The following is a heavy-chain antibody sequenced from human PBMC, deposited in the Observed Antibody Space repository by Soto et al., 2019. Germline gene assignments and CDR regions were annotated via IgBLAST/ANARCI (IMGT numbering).Heavy chain of an antibody. CDR1: GYTFSGNY. CDR3: VRGIAALRLSWFGP. CDR2: INPKSGGT. D-gene: IGHD6-13*01. V-gene: IGHV1-2*02. Sequence: QAQLVQPGAEVKKPGASVKASCMASGYTFSGNYLHWVRQAPGQGLEWMGWINPKSGGTGYAQKFQGRVTMTTDTSTSTAYMELSSLRSADTAVYYCVRGIAALRLSWFGPWGQGTLVTVSS. J-gene: IGHJ5*02.